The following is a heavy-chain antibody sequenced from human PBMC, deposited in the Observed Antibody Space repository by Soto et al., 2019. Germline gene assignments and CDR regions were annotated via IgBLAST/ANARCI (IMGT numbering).Heavy chain of an antibody. V-gene: IGHV3-48*02. Sequence: PGGSLRLSCAASGFTFSSYSMNWVRQAPGKGLEWVSYISSSSSAIYYADSVKGRFTISRDNAKNSLYLQMNSLRDEDTTVYYCARDKSVDSSIKLDYWGQGTLVTVSS. CDR3: ARDKSVDSSIKLDY. J-gene: IGHJ4*02. CDR2: ISSSSSAI. CDR1: GFTFSSYS. D-gene: IGHD3-22*01.